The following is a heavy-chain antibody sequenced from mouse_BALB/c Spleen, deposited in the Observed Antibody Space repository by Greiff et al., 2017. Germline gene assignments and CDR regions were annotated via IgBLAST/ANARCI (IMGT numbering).Heavy chain of an antibody. D-gene: IGHD1-1*01. J-gene: IGHJ2*01. V-gene: IGHV5-6-4*01. Sequence: EVKLQESGGGLVKPGGSLKLSCAASGFTFSSYTMSWVRQTPEKRLEWVATISSGGSYTYYPDSVKGRFTFSRDNAKNTLYLQMSSLKSEDTAMYYCTSLLRSPRGYWGQGTTLTVSS. CDR1: GFTFSSYT. CDR2: ISSGGSYT. CDR3: TSLLRSPRGY.